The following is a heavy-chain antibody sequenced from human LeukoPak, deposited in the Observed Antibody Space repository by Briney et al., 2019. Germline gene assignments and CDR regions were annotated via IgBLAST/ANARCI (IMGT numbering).Heavy chain of an antibody. J-gene: IGHJ5*02. Sequence: SVKVSCKASGGTFSSYAISWVRQAPGQGLEWMVGIIPSFGTANYAQKFQGRVTITADESTSKAYMELRRQRSEDTAVYYCARVGGGKYCSITTCYMRGWFDPWGQGTLVTVSS. CDR1: GGTFSSYA. D-gene: IGHD2-2*02. CDR3: ARVGGGKYCSITTCYMRGWFDP. CDR2: IIPSFGTA. V-gene: IGHV1-69*13.